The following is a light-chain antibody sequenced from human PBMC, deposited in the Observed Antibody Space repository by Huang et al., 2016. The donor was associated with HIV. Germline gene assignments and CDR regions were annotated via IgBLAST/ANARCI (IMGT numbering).Light chain of an antibody. CDR3: QQYNTYLYT. Sequence: DIQMTQSPSTLSASVGDRVTITCRASQNINTWLAWYQQKPGKAPDLLIHWASSLQVGVPSGFTGSGSGTEFTLTIASLQPDDLGTYYCQQYNTYLYTFGQGTKLEI. CDR2: WAS. V-gene: IGKV1-5*03. J-gene: IGKJ2*01. CDR1: QNINTW.